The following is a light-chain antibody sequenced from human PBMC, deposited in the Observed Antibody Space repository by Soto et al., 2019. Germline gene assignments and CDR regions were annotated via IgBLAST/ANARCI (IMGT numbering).Light chain of an antibody. V-gene: IGKV1-6*01. CDR1: QGIRYD. CDR3: LHNYDSPRT. Sequence: AIQMTQSPSSLSASVGDRVTISCRASQGIRYDLGWYQQKPGKAPKLLIYAASSLQSGVPARFSGSGSGTDIITTISSLQPDYVATYYSLHNYDSPRTFGQGTKVEIK. J-gene: IGKJ1*01. CDR2: AAS.